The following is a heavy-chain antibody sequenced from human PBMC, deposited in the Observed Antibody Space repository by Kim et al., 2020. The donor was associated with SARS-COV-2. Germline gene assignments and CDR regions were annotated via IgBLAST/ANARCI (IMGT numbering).Heavy chain of an antibody. D-gene: IGHD3-10*01. Sequence: GGSLRLSCAASGFTVSSNYMSWVRQAPGKGLEWVSVIYSGGSTYYADSVKGRFTISRDNSKNTLYLQMNSLRAEDTAVYYCARDPVPPMVRGVMEMGYRGGYWGQGTLVTVSS. CDR2: IYSGGST. CDR3: ARDPVPPMVRGVMEMGYRGGY. CDR1: GFTVSSNY. V-gene: IGHV3-53*01. J-gene: IGHJ4*02.